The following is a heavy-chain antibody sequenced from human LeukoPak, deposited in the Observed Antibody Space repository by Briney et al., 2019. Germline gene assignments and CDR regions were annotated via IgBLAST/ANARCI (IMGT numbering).Heavy chain of an antibody. Sequence: VSVKVSCKASGYTFTGYYMHWVRQAPGQGLEWMGRINPNSGGTNYAQKFQGRVTMTRDTSISTAYMELSRLRSDDTAVYYCARYYDILTGEVYYYYMDVWGKGTTVTVSS. V-gene: IGHV1-2*06. J-gene: IGHJ6*03. CDR2: INPNSGGT. CDR1: GYTFTGYY. CDR3: ARYYDILTGEVYYYYMDV. D-gene: IGHD3-9*01.